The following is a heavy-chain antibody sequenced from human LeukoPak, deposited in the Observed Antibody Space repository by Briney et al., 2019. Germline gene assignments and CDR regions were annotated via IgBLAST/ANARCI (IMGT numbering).Heavy chain of an antibody. CDR3: ARIVEAYSSGWLRDYYYYMDV. CDR2: IYHSGST. J-gene: IGHJ6*03. D-gene: IGHD6-19*01. CDR1: GYSISSGYY. Sequence: PSETLSLTCTVSGYSISSGYYWGWIRQPPGKGLEWIGSIYHSGSTYYNPSLKSRVTISVDTSKNQFSLKLSSVTAADTAVYYCARIVEAYSSGWLRDYYYYMDVWGKGTTVTISS. V-gene: IGHV4-38-2*02.